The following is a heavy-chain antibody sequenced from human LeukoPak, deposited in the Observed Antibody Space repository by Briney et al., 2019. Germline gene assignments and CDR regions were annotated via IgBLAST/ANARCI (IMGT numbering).Heavy chain of an antibody. CDR2: VWHDGSEK. J-gene: IGHJ3*02. V-gene: IGHV3-33*01. Sequence: GGSLRLSCAASGFMFSSYGMHWVRQAPGKGLEWVAVVWHDGSEKYYAESVRGRFTISRDNSKNILYLQMSSLRTEDTAMYYCARDRERWLQVQAFDIWGQGTLVTVSS. CDR1: GFMFSSYG. D-gene: IGHD5-24*01. CDR3: ARDRERWLQVQAFDI.